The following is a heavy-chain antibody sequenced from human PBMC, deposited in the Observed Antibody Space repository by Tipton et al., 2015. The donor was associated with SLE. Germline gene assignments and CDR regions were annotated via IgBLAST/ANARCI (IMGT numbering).Heavy chain of an antibody. V-gene: IGHV4-59*12. CDR2: VSDSGST. D-gene: IGHD1-26*01. CDR3: ARGSGGTYCDAFDI. J-gene: IGHJ3*02. Sequence: TLSLTCSVSGGSISPYYWSWIRQPPGKGLEWIGYVSDSGSTNYNPSLKSRGTISVDKSNNQFSLRLSSVTAADTAVYYCARGSGGTYCDAFDIWGQGTLVTVSS. CDR1: GGSISPYY.